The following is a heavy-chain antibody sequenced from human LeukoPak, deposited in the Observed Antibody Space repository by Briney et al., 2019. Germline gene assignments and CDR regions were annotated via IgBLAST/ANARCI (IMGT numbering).Heavy chain of an antibody. Sequence: GGSLRLSCAASGFTFSSYWMSWVRQAPGKGLERVANIKQDGSEKYYVDSVKGRFTISRDNAKNSLYLQMNSLRAEDTAVYYCARVRYSYGKNFDYWGQGTLVTVSS. J-gene: IGHJ4*02. CDR3: ARVRYSYGKNFDY. D-gene: IGHD5-18*01. CDR1: GFTFSSYW. V-gene: IGHV3-7*01. CDR2: IKQDGSEK.